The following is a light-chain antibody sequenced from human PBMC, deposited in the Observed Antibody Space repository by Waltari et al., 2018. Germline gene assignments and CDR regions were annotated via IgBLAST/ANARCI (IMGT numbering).Light chain of an antibody. V-gene: IGKV1D-8*01. J-gene: IGKJ1*01. CDR2: AVS. CDR1: QCISSY. CDR3: QQYYRFPWT. Sequence: SCRMGQCISSYLAWYQQKPGKAPELLIYAVSTLQSGVPSRFSGSASGTDFTLTISSLQSEDFATYYCQQYYRFPWTFGQGTKVEGK.